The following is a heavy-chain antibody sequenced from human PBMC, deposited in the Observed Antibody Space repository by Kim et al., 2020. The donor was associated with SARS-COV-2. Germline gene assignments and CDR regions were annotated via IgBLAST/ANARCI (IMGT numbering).Heavy chain of an antibody. CDR1: GFTFSSYS. Sequence: GGSLRLSCAASGFTFSSYSMNWVRQAPGKGLEWVSSITSSSSYIYYADSVKGRFTISRDNAKNSLYLQMNSLRAEDTAVYYCARAPSPRVIFGVVSLDYWGQGTLLTVSS. D-gene: IGHD3-3*01. CDR3: ARAPSPRVIFGVVSLDY. J-gene: IGHJ4*02. CDR2: ITSSSSYI. V-gene: IGHV3-21*01.